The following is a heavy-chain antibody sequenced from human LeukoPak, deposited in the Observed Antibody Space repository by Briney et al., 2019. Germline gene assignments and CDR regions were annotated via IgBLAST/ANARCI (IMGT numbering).Heavy chain of an antibody. J-gene: IGHJ5*02. V-gene: IGHV5-51*01. CDR2: IYPGYSDD. Sequence: GESLQISCKISGYKLTNNWSGWVRQVPGKGLEWMGLIYPGYSDDKYSPSFQGQVTLSVDASISTAYLQLSGLRASDTAIYYCVRFALTSSLDHWGQGTLVTVSS. CDR1: GYKLTNNW. D-gene: IGHD6-13*01. CDR3: VRFALTSSLDH.